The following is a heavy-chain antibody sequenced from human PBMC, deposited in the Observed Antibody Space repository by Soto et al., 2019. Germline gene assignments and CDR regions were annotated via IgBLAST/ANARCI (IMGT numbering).Heavy chain of an antibody. J-gene: IGHJ5*02. V-gene: IGHV5-10-1*01. D-gene: IGHD1-20*01. Sequence: GESLKISCKGSGYSFTSYWISWVRQMPGKGLEWMGRIDPSDSYTNYSPSFQGHVTISAXXXIXXAXLQXXSLXASXTAMYYCALGITGTTNWFDPWGQGTLVTVSS. CDR1: GYSFTSYW. CDR2: IDPSDSYT. CDR3: ALGITGTTNWFDP.